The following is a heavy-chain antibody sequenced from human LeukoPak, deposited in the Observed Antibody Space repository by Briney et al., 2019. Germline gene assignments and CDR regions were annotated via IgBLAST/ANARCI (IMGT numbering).Heavy chain of an antibody. D-gene: IGHD5-24*01. CDR2: IYPGDSDT. V-gene: IGHV5-51*01. J-gene: IGHJ4*02. CDR1: GYGFTGYW. CDR3: ARSGEMATVSVIDY. Sequence: GEPLKISCKGSGYGFTGYWIGWVRQMPGKGLEWMGIIYPGDSDTRYSPSFQGQVTISADKSISTAYLQWSSLKASDTAMYYCARSGEMATVSVIDYWGQGTLVTVSS.